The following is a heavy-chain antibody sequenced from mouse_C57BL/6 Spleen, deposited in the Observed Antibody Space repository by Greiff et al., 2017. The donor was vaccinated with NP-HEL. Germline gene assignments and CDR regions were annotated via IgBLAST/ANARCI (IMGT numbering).Heavy chain of an antibody. D-gene: IGHD2-4*01. CDR3: ARSGIYYDYDDFDY. Sequence: VKLVESGAELVKPGASVKISCKASGYAFSSYWMNWVKQRPGKGLEWIGQIYPGDGDTNYNGKFKGKATLTADKSSSTAYMQLSSLTSEDSAVYFCARSGIYYDYDDFDYWGQGTTLTVSS. J-gene: IGHJ2*01. V-gene: IGHV1-80*01. CDR2: IYPGDGDT. CDR1: GYAFSSYW.